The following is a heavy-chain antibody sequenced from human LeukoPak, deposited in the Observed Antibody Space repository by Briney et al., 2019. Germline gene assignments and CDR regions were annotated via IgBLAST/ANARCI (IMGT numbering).Heavy chain of an antibody. Sequence: SETLSLTCTVSGGSISSYYWGWIRQPPGRGLEWIGSIFNSGSTYYIPSLRSRATTSVDTSKNQFSLKLTSVTAADTAVYYCARTGFVGVTDHDAFDIWGRGTVVTVSS. D-gene: IGHD1-26*01. CDR2: IFNSGST. CDR1: GGSISSYY. CDR3: ARTGFVGVTDHDAFDI. J-gene: IGHJ3*02. V-gene: IGHV4-59*04.